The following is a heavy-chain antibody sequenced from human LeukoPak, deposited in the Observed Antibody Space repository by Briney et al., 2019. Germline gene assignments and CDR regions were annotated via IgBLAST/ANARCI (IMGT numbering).Heavy chain of an antibody. CDR1: GYTFTGYY. J-gene: IGHJ6*02. CDR2: INPNSGGT. CDR3: ARDRYVDTAMVVGMDV. V-gene: IGHV1-2*02. Sequence: GASVKVSCKASGYTFTGYYMHWVRQAPGQGLEWMGWINPNSGGTNYAQKFQGRVTMTGDTSISTAYMELSRLRSDDTAVYYCARDRYVDTAMVVGMDVWGQGTTVTVSS. D-gene: IGHD5-18*01.